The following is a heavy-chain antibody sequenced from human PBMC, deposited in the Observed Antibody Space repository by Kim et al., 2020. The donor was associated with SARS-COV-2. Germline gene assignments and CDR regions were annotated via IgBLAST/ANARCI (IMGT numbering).Heavy chain of an antibody. CDR3: ARMEPYYYDSSGYPFDY. Sequence: VKLRFTISRDNSKNTLYLQMNSLRAEDTAVYYCARMEPYYYDSSGYPFDYWGPGTLVTVSS. D-gene: IGHD3-22*01. V-gene: IGHV3-30*01. J-gene: IGHJ4*02.